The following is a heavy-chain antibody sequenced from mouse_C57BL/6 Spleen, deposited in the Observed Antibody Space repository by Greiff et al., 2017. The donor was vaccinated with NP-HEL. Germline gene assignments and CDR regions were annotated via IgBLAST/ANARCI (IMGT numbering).Heavy chain of an antibody. J-gene: IGHJ4*01. Sequence: QVQLQQPGAELVRPGTSVKLSCKASGYTFTSYWMHWVKQRPGQGLEWIGVIDPSDSYTNSNQKFKGKATLTVDTSSSTAYMQLSSLTSEDSAVYYCARYPYYAMDYWGQGTSVTVSS. CDR1: GYTFTSYW. CDR3: ARYPYYAMDY. CDR2: IDPSDSYT. V-gene: IGHV1-59*01.